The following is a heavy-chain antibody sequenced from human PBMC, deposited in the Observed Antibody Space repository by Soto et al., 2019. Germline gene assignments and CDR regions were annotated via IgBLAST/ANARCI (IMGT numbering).Heavy chain of an antibody. Sequence: EVQLGESGGGLVKPGGSLRLSCAASAFTFNDAWMSWVRQTPGKGLEWVVRIKSQTDGGTTDYAAPVKGRFTISRDDSKNTLYLQLNSLNTEDTAVYYCTTDWAPYDSSGPYPLHWGQGTLVTVSS. D-gene: IGHD3-22*01. V-gene: IGHV3-15*01. CDR2: IKSQTDGGTT. CDR3: TTDWAPYDSSGPYPLH. J-gene: IGHJ4*02. CDR1: AFTFNDAW.